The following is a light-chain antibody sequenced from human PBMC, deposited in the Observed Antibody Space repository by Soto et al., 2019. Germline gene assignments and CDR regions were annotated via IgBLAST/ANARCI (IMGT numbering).Light chain of an antibody. Sequence: DIVMTQSPDSLAVSLGEGATINCMSSQSVLYTSNNKNYLDWYQQKQGQPPKVLIYWASTREPGVPDRFSGSGSGTDFTLTISSLQAEDVAVYYCQQYYSTPWTFGQGTKVEIK. CDR2: WAS. J-gene: IGKJ1*01. V-gene: IGKV4-1*01. CDR3: QQYYSTPWT. CDR1: QSVLYTSNNKNY.